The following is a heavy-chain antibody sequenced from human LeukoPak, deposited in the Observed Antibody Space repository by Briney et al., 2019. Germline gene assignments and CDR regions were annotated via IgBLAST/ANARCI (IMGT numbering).Heavy chain of an antibody. D-gene: IGHD3-10*01. CDR3: ARQVRSGEPVHFDY. V-gene: IGHV4-39*01. Sequence: SETLSLTCTLSGGSISDNSYYWGWLRQPPGKGLEWIGSIFYSGNAFYNPSLKSRVTISVDTSKNQLSLKLNSVTAADTAIYYCARQVRSGEPVHFDYWGQGALVTVSS. CDR1: GGSISDNSYY. J-gene: IGHJ4*02. CDR2: IFYSGNA.